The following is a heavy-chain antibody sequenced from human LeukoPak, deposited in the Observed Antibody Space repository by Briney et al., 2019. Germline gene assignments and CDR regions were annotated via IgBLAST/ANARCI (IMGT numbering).Heavy chain of an antibody. CDR2: IYYSGST. CDR1: GGPISSYY. D-gene: IGHD3-10*01. J-gene: IGHJ4*02. Sequence: SETLSLSCTASGGPISSYYWSWIRQPPGKGLEWIGYIYYSGSTNYNPALMSRPTISADTTKNQYPLKLSSVTAADTAVYYCASGDIFLDYWGQGTLVTLSS. V-gene: IGHV4-59*01. CDR3: ASGDIFLDY.